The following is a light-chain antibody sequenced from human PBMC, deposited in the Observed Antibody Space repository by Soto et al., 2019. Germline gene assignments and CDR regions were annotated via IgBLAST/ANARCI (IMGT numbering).Light chain of an antibody. CDR3: LLYYDTLRV. CDR2: DTS. J-gene: IGLJ3*02. CDR1: TVTLTTGHF. V-gene: IGLV7-46*01. Sequence: QAVVTQEPSLTVSPGGTVTITCGSSTVTLTTGHFPYWFQQKPGQAPRALIFDTSRKHSWTPARFSGSLLGGKAALTLSGAQPEDEADYYCLLYYDTLRVFGGGTKITVL.